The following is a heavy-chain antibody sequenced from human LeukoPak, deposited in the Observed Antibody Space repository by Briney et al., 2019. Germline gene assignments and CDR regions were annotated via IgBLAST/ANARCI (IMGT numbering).Heavy chain of an antibody. J-gene: IGHJ4*02. CDR1: GFTFRSYG. Sequence: PGGSLRLSCAASGFTFRSYGMHWVRQAPGKGLEWVAFIRYDGSNKYYADSVKGRFTISRDNSKNTLYLQMNSLRAEDTAVYYCARDYYGSGSPDYWGQGTLVTVSS. V-gene: IGHV3-30*02. CDR3: ARDYYGSGSPDY. CDR2: IRYDGSNK. D-gene: IGHD3-10*01.